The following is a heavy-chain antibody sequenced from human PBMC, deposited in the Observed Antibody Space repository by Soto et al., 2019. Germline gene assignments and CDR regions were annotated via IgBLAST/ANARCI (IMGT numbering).Heavy chain of an antibody. J-gene: IGHJ6*02. CDR2: IIPLFGTT. CDR1: GGTFSFYA. D-gene: IGHD1-1*01. CDR3: ARGTVTGSEYNYYYYGMDV. V-gene: IGHV1-69*13. Sequence: GASVKISCKASGGTFSFYASDWVRQAPGQGLEWMGGIIPLFGTTNYAQKLQGRVKLTADESTRTAYMELSTLTSEDTAVYYCARGTVTGSEYNYYYYGMDVWGQGTTVTV.